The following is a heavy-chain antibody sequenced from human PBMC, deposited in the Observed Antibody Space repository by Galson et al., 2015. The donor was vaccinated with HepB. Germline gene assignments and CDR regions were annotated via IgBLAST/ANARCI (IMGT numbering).Heavy chain of an antibody. D-gene: IGHD3-22*01. CDR1: GFSLSTTGMC. V-gene: IGHV2-70*11. CDR3: ARIDVSGYYPDY. Sequence: PALVKPTQTLTLTCTFSGFSLSTTGMCLSWIRQPPVKSPEWLARVNWDGDTSYSTSLKTSLTLSKATSKNQVVLTMTNMDPVDTATYYCARIDVSGYYPDYWGQGILVTVSS. CDR2: VNWDGDT. J-gene: IGHJ4*02.